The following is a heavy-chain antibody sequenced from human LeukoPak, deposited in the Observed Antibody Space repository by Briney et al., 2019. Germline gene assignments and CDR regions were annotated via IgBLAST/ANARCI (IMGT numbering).Heavy chain of an antibody. CDR3: ARRGESIAVGSYYFDY. CDR2: IYTSGST. Sequence: SETLSLTCTVSGGSISSYYWSWIRQPAGKGLEWIGRIYTSGSTNYNPSLKSRVTMSVDTSKNQFSLKLSSVTAADTAVYYCARRGESIAVGSYYFDYWGQGTLVTVSS. D-gene: IGHD6-19*01. V-gene: IGHV4-4*07. CDR1: GGSISSYY. J-gene: IGHJ4*02.